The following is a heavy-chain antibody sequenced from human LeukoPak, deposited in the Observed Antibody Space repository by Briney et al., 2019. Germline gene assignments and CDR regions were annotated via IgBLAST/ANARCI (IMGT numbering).Heavy chain of an antibody. CDR2: ISGDGGST. CDR3: AKDRTPAAIPYNWFDP. V-gene: IGHV3-43*02. D-gene: IGHD2-2*01. CDR1: RFTFDDYA. Sequence: GGSLRLSCAASRFTFDDYAMHWVRQAPGKGLEWVSLISGDGGSTYYADSVKGRFTIARDNSKNSLYLQMNSLRTEDTALYYCAKDRTPAAIPYNWFDPWGQGTLVTVSS. J-gene: IGHJ5*02.